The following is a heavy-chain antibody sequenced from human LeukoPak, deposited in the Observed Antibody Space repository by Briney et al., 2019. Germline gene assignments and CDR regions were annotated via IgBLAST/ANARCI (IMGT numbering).Heavy chain of an antibody. CDR1: GFTFSSYG. J-gene: IGHJ5*02. D-gene: IGHD6-13*01. V-gene: IGHV3-23*01. CDR2: ISGSGGST. CDR3: AKVGYSSSWSGWFDP. Sequence: PGGSLRLSCAASGFTFSSYGMSWVRQAPGKGLEWVSAISGSGGSTYYADSVKGRFTISRDNSKNTLYLQMNSLRAEDTAVYYCAKVGYSSSWSGWFDPWGQGTLVTVSS.